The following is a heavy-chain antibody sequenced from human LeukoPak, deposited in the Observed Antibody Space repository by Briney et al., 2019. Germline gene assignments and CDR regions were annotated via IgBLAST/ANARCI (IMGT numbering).Heavy chain of an antibody. CDR2: IIPILGIA. D-gene: IGHD5-24*01. Sequence: SVKVSCKASGGTFSSYAISWVRQAPGQGLEWVGRIIPILGIANYAQKFQGRVTIIADKFTSTAYMEVSSLRSEDTAVHYCATRRDGYNFFDYWGQGTLVTVSS. CDR3: ATRRDGYNFFDY. V-gene: IGHV1-69*04. CDR1: GGTFSSYA. J-gene: IGHJ4*02.